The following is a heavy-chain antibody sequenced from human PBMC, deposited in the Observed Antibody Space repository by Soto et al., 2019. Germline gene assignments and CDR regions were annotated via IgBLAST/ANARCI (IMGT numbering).Heavy chain of an antibody. Sequence: GESQKVSCNGSGYSFTNYWIGCMRQIHGKGLEWMGIIYPGDSDTRYSPSFQGQVTTSADKSISTAYLQWSSLKASDTAMYYCARSSYYYDSSGYYPYYYYGMDVWGQGITVTVS. V-gene: IGHV5-51*01. D-gene: IGHD3-22*01. J-gene: IGHJ6*02. CDR1: GYSFTNYW. CDR3: ARSSYYYDSSGYYPYYYYGMDV. CDR2: IYPGDSDT.